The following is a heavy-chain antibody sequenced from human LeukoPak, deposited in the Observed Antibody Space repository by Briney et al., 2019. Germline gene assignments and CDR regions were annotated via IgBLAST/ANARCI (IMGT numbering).Heavy chain of an antibody. Sequence: GSLRLSCAASGFTFSSYWMHWVRQAPGKGLVWVSHINSDGSSTNYADSVKGRFTISRDNAKNTLYLRMNSLRADDTAVYYCTTVRSYNSRDFDYWGQGTLVTVSS. CDR1: GFTFSSYW. CDR3: TTVRSYNSRDFDY. D-gene: IGHD3-10*01. V-gene: IGHV3-74*01. CDR2: INSDGSST. J-gene: IGHJ4*02.